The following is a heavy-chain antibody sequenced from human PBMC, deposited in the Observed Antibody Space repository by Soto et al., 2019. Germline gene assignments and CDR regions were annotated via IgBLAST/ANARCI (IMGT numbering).Heavy chain of an antibody. CDR2: ITDTGGDT. J-gene: IGHJ4*02. V-gene: IGHV3-23*01. D-gene: IGHD3-10*01. CDR3: ARGSTDSYPGSRIFDF. CDR1: GFTFISYA. Sequence: EVQLLESGGGLVQPGGSLRLSCEASGFTFISYAMSWVRQAPGKGLEWVSAITDTGGDTKYADSVRGRFTMSRDNSKKTLHLQMNSLRVEDSALYYCARGSTDSYPGSRIFDFWGRGTLVTVSS.